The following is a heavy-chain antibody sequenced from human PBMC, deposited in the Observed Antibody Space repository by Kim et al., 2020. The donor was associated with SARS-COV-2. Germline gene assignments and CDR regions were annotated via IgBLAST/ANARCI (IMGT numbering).Heavy chain of an antibody. CDR3: ARAHDSKVYYYYYGMDV. Sequence: GGSLRLSCAASGFTFSSYEMNWVRQAPGKGLEWVSYISSSGSTIYYADSVKGRFTISRDNAKNSLYLQMNSLRAEDTAVYYCARAHDSKVYYYYYGMDVWGQGTTVTVSS. CDR2: ISSSGSTI. J-gene: IGHJ6*02. D-gene: IGHD3-22*01. CDR1: GFTFSSYE. V-gene: IGHV3-48*03.